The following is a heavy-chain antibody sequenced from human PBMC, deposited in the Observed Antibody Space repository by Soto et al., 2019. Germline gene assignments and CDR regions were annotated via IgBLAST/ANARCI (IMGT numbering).Heavy chain of an antibody. CDR2: IYHSGST. J-gene: IGHJ6*02. CDR1: GYSISSRYY. CDR3: ARELSLVSGSYFYYYYGMDV. Sequence: PSETLSVTCTVSGYSISSRYYFGLIRKRPVKGLEWIGSIYHSGSTYYNPSLKSRFTISVDTSKNQFSLKLSSVTAADTAVYYCARELSLVSGSYFYYYYGMDVWGQGTTVTSP. D-gene: IGHD1-26*01. V-gene: IGHV4-38-2*02.